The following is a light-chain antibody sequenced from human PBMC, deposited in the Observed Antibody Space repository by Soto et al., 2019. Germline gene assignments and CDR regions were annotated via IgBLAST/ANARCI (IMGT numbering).Light chain of an antibody. CDR3: QQYGSSPWT. J-gene: IGKJ1*01. Sequence: EIVLTQSPGTLSLSPGERATLSCRASQSVGSSYLAWYQQKPGQAPRLLIYGASSRATGIPDRFSGSGSGTEFTLTISRLEPEDFALYYCQQYGSSPWTFGQWTKVEIK. CDR2: GAS. CDR1: QSVGSSY. V-gene: IGKV3-20*01.